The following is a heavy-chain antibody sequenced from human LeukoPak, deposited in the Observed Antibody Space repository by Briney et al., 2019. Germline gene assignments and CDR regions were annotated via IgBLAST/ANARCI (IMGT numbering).Heavy chain of an antibody. CDR1: GGSISSSDYY. CDR2: IYYSGST. CDR3: VTLGGSSGSRAFDI. V-gene: IGHV4-39*01. Sequence: SETLSLTCTVSGGSISSSDYYCGWVRQPPGQGLEWIANIYYSGSTYYNPSLKSRITISVDTSKNQFSLKLNSVTAADTAVYYSVTLGGSSGSRAFDIWGQGTMVTVSS. D-gene: IGHD3-22*01. J-gene: IGHJ3*02.